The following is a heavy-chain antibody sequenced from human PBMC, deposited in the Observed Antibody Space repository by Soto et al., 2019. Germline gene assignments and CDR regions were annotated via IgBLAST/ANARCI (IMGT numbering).Heavy chain of an antibody. CDR3: ARVGVTGTPPYYVNYGMDV. V-gene: IGHV1-69*13. J-gene: IGHJ6*02. D-gene: IGHD1-7*01. CDR2: IIPIFGTV. Sequence: SVKVSCKASGGTFSNYAISWVRQAPGQGLEWMGGIIPIFGTVNYAQKFQGRVTITADASTSTAYMELSSLRSEDTAVYYCARVGVTGTPPYYVNYGMDVWGQGTTVTVSS. CDR1: GGTFSNYA.